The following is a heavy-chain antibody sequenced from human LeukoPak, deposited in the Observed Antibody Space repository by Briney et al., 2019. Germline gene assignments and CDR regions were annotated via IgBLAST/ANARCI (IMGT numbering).Heavy chain of an antibody. V-gene: IGHV4-39*07. CDR2: IYYSGST. D-gene: IGHD3-22*01. CDR1: GGSISSSSYY. CDR3: ARDDYYDSSGYYLNYYYYGMDV. J-gene: IGHJ6*02. Sequence: SETLSLTCTVSGGSISSSSYYWGWIRRPPGKGLEWIGSIYYSGSTYYNPSLKSRVTISVDTSKNQFSLKLSSVTAADTAVYYCARDDYYDSSGYYLNYYYYGMDVWGQGTTVTVSS.